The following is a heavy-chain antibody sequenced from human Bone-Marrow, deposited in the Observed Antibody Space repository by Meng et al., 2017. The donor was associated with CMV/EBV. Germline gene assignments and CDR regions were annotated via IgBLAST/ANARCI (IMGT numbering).Heavy chain of an antibody. J-gene: IGHJ4*02. CDR2: IYSGGST. CDR3: ARVDGDFWSGYFCDY. CDR1: GFTVSSNY. Sequence: GGSLRLSCAASGFTVSSNYMSWVRQAPGKGLEWVSVIYSGGSTYYADSVKGRFTISRDNSKNTLYLQMNSLRAEDTAVYYCARVDGDFWSGYFCDYWGQGTLVTGYS. V-gene: IGHV3-53*01. D-gene: IGHD3-3*01.